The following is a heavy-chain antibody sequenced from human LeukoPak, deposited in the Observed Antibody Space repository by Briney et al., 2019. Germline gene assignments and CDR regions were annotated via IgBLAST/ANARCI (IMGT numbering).Heavy chain of an antibody. J-gene: IGHJ4*02. V-gene: IGHV3-30*18. D-gene: IGHD6-13*01. CDR1: GFTFSSNG. Sequence: GGSLRLSCAASGFTFSSNGMHWVRRAPGKGLEWVAVISYDGSNKYYADSVKGRFTISRDNSKNTLYLQMNSLRAEDTAVYYCAKGRYSSSWYYFDYWGQGTLVTVSS. CDR3: AKGRYSSSWYYFDY. CDR2: ISYDGSNK.